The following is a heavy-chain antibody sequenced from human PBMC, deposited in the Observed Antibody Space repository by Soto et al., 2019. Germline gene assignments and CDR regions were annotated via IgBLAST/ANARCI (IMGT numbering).Heavy chain of an antibody. CDR3: VRPYYSSSWFPFDR. V-gene: IGHV3-11*01. D-gene: IGHD6-13*01. Sequence: RLSCTGSGFDFGDYYMSWIRQAPGKGLEWVSYIDSGDGTTYYTDPVKGRFTISRDNAKKTVYLQMSSLRVEDTALYYCVRPYYSSSWFPFDRWGQGTLVTVSS. CDR1: GFDFGDYY. J-gene: IGHJ4*02. CDR2: IDSGDGTT.